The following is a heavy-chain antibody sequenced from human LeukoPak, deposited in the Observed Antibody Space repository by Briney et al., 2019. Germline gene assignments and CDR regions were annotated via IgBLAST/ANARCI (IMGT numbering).Heavy chain of an antibody. V-gene: IGHV3-7*01. D-gene: IGHD1-1*01. CDR1: GIMFKNYW. J-gene: IGHJ4*02. CDR2: IKEDGSEK. CDR3: ARRGWKFVS. Sequence: GGSLRLSCEASGIMFKNYWMSWVRHAPGEGLEWVANIKEDGSEKNYVDSVEGRFTISRDNARTSLYLQMSRLSAEDTAVYYCARRGWKFVSWGQGTLVAVS.